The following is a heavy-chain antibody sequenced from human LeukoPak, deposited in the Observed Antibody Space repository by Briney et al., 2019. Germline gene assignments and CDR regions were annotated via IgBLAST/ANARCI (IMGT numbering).Heavy chain of an antibody. D-gene: IGHD2-15*01. CDR1: GYSFTTYW. Sequence: GESLKISCKGSGYSFTTYWIGWVRQMPGKGLEWMGIIYPGDSDTRYFPSFQGQVTISADKSIDTAYLQWSSLRASDTAIYYCTRQRYCSGGTCYPDYWGQGTLVTVSS. CDR3: TRQRYCSGGTCYPDY. V-gene: IGHV5-51*01. J-gene: IGHJ4*02. CDR2: IYPGDSDT.